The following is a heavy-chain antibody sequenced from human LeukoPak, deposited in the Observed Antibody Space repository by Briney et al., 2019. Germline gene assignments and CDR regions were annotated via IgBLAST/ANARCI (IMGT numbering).Heavy chain of an antibody. CDR1: GFTFSSYA. Sequence: GGSLRLSCAASGFTFSSYAMSWVRQAPGKGLEWVSAISGSGGSTYYADSVKGRFTISRDNSKNTPYLQMNSLRAEDTAVYYCAKAEGPYYYGSGSYSCFGYWGQGTLVTVSS. D-gene: IGHD3-10*01. V-gene: IGHV3-23*01. J-gene: IGHJ4*02. CDR2: ISGSGGST. CDR3: AKAEGPYYYGSGSYSCFGY.